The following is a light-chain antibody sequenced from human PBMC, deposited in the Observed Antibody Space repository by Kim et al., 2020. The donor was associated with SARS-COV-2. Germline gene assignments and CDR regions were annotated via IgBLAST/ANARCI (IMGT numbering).Light chain of an antibody. CDR1: SSDVGSYDF. V-gene: IGLV2-23*02. J-gene: IGLJ3*02. CDR3: CSFAGSITWV. CDR2: EVT. Sequence: GQSVTITCTGASSDVGSYDFVSWYQQHPGKPPKILIYEVTKRPSGVSHRFSGSKSGNTASLTISGLQTEDEADYYCCSFAGSITWVFGGGTQLTVL.